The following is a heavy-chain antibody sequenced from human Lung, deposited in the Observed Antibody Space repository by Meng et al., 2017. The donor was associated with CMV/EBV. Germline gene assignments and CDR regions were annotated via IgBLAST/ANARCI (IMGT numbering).Heavy chain of an antibody. V-gene: IGHV3-74*01. CDR1: GFTFSSYW. CDR3: ARGSSREIWTQSVDY. J-gene: IGHJ4*02. CDR2: INSDGSST. Sequence: GGSLRLSCAASGFTFSSYWMHWVRQAPGKGLVWVSRINSDGSSTSYADSVKGRFTISRDNSKNTLYLQMNSLRAEDTAVYYCARGSSREIWTQSVDYWGQGXLVTVSS. D-gene: IGHD2-2*01.